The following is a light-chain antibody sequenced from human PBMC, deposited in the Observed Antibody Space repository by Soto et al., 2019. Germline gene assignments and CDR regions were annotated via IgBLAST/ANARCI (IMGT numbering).Light chain of an antibody. V-gene: IGKV3-15*01. Sequence: EVVMRQAPATLSFSPGEGATLSCRASQGIGDTLAWYQHKPGQTPRLLIYDTSTRATGVPTRFSGSRSGAEFTLTINSMQSEDFAVYYCQPYNNWPLTFGGGTKVDIK. J-gene: IGKJ4*01. CDR3: QPYNNWPLT. CDR1: QGIGDT. CDR2: DTS.